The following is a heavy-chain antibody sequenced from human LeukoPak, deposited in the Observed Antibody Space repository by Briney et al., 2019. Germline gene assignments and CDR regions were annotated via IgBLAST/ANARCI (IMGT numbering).Heavy chain of an antibody. Sequence: PGGSLRLSCAASGFTFSSYGMHWVRQAPGKGLEWVAFIRYDGSNKYYADSVKGRFTISRDNSKNTLYLQMNSLRAEDTAVYYCAREENWAPSWSAFDIWGQGTMVTVSS. CDR3: AREENWAPSWSAFDI. D-gene: IGHD7-27*01. CDR2: IRYDGSNK. V-gene: IGHV3-30*02. CDR1: GFTFSSYG. J-gene: IGHJ3*02.